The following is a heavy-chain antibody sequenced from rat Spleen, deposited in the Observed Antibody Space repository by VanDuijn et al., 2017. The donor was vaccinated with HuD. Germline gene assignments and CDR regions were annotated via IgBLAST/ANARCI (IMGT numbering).Heavy chain of an antibody. CDR2: IPSTGGGT. D-gene: IGHD1-11*01. CDR3: ASLRRHYFDY. Sequence: EVQLVESGGGLVQPGRSLKLSCVASGFTFNKYWMTWIRQAPGKGLEWVASIPSTGGGTFYVDSVKGRFTISRDNAKSTLYLQMDSLRSEDTATYYCASLRRHYFDYWGQGVMVTVSS. V-gene: IGHV5-31*01. CDR1: GFTFNKYW. J-gene: IGHJ2*01.